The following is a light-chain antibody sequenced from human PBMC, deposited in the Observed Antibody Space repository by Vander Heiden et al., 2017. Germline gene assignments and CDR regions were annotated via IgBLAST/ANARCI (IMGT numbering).Light chain of an antibody. CDR3: AAWDDSLNGPV. V-gene: IGLV1-44*01. J-gene: IGLJ2*01. Sequence: QSVLTQPRSASGTPGQRVTISCSGRSSNIGSNTVNWYQQLPGTAPKRLIDSNNQRPSGVPDRFSCAKSGTSASLAISGLQSEEEADYYCAAWDDSLNGPVFGGGTKLTVL. CDR1: SSNIGSNT. CDR2: SNN.